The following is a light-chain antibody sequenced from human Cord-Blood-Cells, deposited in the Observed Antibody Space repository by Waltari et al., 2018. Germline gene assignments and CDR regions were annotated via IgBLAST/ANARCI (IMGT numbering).Light chain of an antibody. V-gene: IGLV2-14*03. Sequence: QSALTQPASVSGSPGQSITISCTGTSSAVGGYNSVSWYQQHPGKAPKLMIYDVSTRPSGVSNRFAGSRSGNTASLTISGLQAEDEADYYCSSYTSSSTWVFGGGTKLTVL. CDR1: SSAVGGYNS. CDR3: SSYTSSSTWV. CDR2: DVS. J-gene: IGLJ3*02.